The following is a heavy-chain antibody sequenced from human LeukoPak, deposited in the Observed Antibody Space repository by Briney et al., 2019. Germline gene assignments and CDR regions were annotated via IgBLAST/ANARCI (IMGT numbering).Heavy chain of an antibody. CDR3: ARDPDKGIAGADPAGLDY. V-gene: IGHV3-20*04. CDR1: GFTFDDYG. D-gene: IGHD6-19*01. Sequence: GGSLRLSCAASGFTFDDYGMSWVRQAPGKGLEWVSGINWNGGSTGYADSVKGRFTISRDNAKNSLYLQMNSLRADDTALYYCARDPDKGIAGADPAGLDYWGQGTLVTVSS. J-gene: IGHJ4*02. CDR2: INWNGGST.